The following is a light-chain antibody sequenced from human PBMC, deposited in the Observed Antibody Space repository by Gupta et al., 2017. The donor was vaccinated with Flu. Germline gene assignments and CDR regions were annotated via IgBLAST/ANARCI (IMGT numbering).Light chain of an antibody. CDR3: QQVDHKPFT. CDR2: TAS. Sequence: PSSLSASVGDRVTITCRASQNIVTYLNWYQQKPGKAPNLLIFTASNLQRGVPSRFSDYGSGTDFTLIISGLQPEDFATYFCQQVDHKPFTFGQGTTVEIK. J-gene: IGKJ3*01. CDR1: QNIVTY. V-gene: IGKV1-39*01.